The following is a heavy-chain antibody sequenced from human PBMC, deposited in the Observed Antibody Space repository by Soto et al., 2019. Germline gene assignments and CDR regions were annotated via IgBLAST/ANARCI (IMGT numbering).Heavy chain of an antibody. CDR2: IYHSGST. J-gene: IGHJ5*02. V-gene: IGHV4-39*07. CDR3: ARVPDR. D-gene: IGHD2-2*01. Sequence: TSETLSLTCTVSGGSISSSSYYWGWIRQPPGKGLEWIGSIYHSGSTYYNPSLKSRVTISVDRSKNQFSLKLSSVTAADTAVYYCARVPDRWGQGTLVTVSS. CDR1: GGSISSSSYY.